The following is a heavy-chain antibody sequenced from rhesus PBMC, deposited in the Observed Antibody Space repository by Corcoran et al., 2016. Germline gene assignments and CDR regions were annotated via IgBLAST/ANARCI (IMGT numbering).Heavy chain of an antibody. Sequence: QLQLQESGPGLVKPSETLSVPFAVSGGSISSNYLSWIRQPPGKGLGRSGRIDGSGSRPNYNPSHKRRVTRSGDTAKKQLSLKVSSVTAADTAVYYCARSKYWGAFDYWGQGVLVTVSS. D-gene: IGHD3-34*01. CDR2: IDGSGSRP. CDR1: GGSISSNY. J-gene: IGHJ4*01. CDR3: ARSKYWGAFDY. V-gene: IGHV4-169*01.